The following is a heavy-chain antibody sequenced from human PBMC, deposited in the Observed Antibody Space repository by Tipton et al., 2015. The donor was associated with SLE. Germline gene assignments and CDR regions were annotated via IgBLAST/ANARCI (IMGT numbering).Heavy chain of an antibody. V-gene: IGHV3-49*04. CDR3: TRVPMDDILTGYWFDP. CDR2: IRSKAYGGTT. Sequence: SLRLSCPASGFTFGDYAMSWVRQAPGKGLEWVGFIRSKAYGGTTEYAASVKGRFTISRDDSKSIAYLQMNSLKTEDTAVYYCTRVPMDDILTGYWFDPWGQGTLVTVSS. D-gene: IGHD3-9*01. J-gene: IGHJ5*02. CDR1: GFTFGDYA.